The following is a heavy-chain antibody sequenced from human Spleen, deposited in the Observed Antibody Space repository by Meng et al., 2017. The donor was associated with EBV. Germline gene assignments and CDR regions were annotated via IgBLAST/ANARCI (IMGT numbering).Heavy chain of an antibody. D-gene: IGHD5-12*01. CDR1: GGSIYAYY. Sequence: VHLHPSGPGLVAPSETLSLTCSVSGGSIYAYYWNWIRQPPGKALEWIGYAYYTGRTNYNPSLKSRVTISLDTAKNEFSLDLSSVTAADTAVYYCARNGYDLYFDSWGQGSLVTVSS. CDR2: AYYTGRT. CDR3: ARNGYDLYFDS. J-gene: IGHJ4*02. V-gene: IGHV4-59*01.